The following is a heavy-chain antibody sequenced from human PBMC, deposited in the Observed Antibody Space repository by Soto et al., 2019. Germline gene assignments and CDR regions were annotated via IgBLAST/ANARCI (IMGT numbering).Heavy chain of an antibody. Sequence: QVQLVESGGGVVQPGRSLRLSCAASGFTFSSYAMHWVRQAPGKGLEWVAVISYDGSNKYYADSVKGRFTISRDNSKNTLYLQMNSLRAEDTAVYYCGYSGYLHGHYFDYGGQGTLVTVSS. V-gene: IGHV3-30-3*01. CDR2: ISYDGSNK. CDR3: GYSGYLHGHYFDY. CDR1: GFTFSSYA. J-gene: IGHJ4*02. D-gene: IGHD5-12*01.